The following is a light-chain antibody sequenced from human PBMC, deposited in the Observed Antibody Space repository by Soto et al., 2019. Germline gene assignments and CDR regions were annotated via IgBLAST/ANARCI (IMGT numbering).Light chain of an antibody. CDR3: QQFIT. V-gene: IGKV3-11*01. J-gene: IGKJ5*01. CDR1: QSVSSY. Sequence: DIVLTQSPATLSLSPGERGTLSCRASQSVSSYLAWYQQKPGKAPRLLIYDASNRATGIPARFSGSGSGTDFTLTISSLEPEDFAVYYCQQFITFGQGTRLEIK. CDR2: DAS.